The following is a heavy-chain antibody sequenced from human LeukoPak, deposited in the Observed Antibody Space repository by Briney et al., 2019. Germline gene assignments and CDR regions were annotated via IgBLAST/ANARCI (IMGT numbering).Heavy chain of an antibody. CDR3: ARVPPSAHQLLSSDY. Sequence: ASVKDSCKATGYTFTNYGISWVRQAPGQGLEWMAWISANNGETRYAQKLQGRLTMTTDTSTSTAYMELRSLRPDDTAVYYCARVPPSAHQLLSSDYWGQGTQVTVSS. J-gene: IGHJ4*02. D-gene: IGHD2-2*01. CDR1: GYTFTNYG. V-gene: IGHV1-18*04. CDR2: ISANNGET.